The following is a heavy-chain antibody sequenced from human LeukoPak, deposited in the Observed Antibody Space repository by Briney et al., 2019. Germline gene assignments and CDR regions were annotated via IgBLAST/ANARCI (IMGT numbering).Heavy chain of an antibody. Sequence: GGSLRLSCAASGFTFSSYEMNWVRQAPGKGLEWVSYISSSGSTIYYADSVKGRFTISRDNAKNSLYLQMNCLRAEDTAVYYCARESDGSSWYRYFDYWGQGTLVTVSS. CDR3: ARESDGSSWYRYFDY. CDR1: GFTFSSYE. J-gene: IGHJ4*02. CDR2: ISSSGSTI. V-gene: IGHV3-48*03. D-gene: IGHD6-13*01.